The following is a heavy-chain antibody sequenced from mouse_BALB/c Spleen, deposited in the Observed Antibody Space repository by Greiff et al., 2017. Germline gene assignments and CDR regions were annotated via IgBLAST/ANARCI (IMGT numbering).Heavy chain of an antibody. V-gene: IGHV2-2*02. CDR3: ARGASNWDWYFDV. CDR1: GFSLTSYG. J-gene: IGHJ1*01. D-gene: IGHD4-1*01. CDR2: IWSGGST. Sequence: VKLQQSGPGLVQPSQSLSITCTVSGFSLTSYGVHWVRQSPGKGLEWLGVIWSGGSTDYNAAFISRLSISKDNSKSQVFFKMNSLQANDTAIYYCARGASNWDWYFDVWGAGTTVTVSS.